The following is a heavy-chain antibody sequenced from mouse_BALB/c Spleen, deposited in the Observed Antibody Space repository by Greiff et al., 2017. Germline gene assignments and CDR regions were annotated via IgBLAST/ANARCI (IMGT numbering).Heavy chain of an antibody. V-gene: IGHV5-6-3*01. J-gene: IGHJ2*01. D-gene: IGHD1-2*01. CDR2: INSNGGST. CDR3: ARGLLRPYYFDY. Sequence: EVQRVESGGGLVQPGGSLKLSCAASGFTFSSYGMSWVRQTPDKRLELVATINSNGGSTYYPDSVKGRFTISRDNAKNTLYLQMSSLKSEDTAMYYCARGLLRPYYFDYWGQGTTLTVSS. CDR1: GFTFSSYG.